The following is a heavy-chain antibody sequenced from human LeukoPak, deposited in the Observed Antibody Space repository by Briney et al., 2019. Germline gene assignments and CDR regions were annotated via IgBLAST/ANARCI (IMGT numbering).Heavy chain of an antibody. V-gene: IGHV4-4*02. J-gene: IGHJ4*02. CDR3: ARRGVGGSWPIDY. Sequence: PSGTLSLTCAVSGDSFSSRNWWSWVRQPPGKGLEWIGEIYHSGSTNYNPSLKSRVTISVDKSKNHFSLKLNSVTAADTAVYYCARRGVGGSWPIDYWGQGTLVTVPS. CDR1: GDSFSSRNW. CDR2: IYHSGST. D-gene: IGHD6-13*01.